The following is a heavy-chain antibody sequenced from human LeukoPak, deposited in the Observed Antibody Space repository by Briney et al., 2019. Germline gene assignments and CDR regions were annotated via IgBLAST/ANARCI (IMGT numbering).Heavy chain of an antibody. D-gene: IGHD2-2*01. Sequence: PSQTLSLTCTVSGGSISSGGYYWSWIRQHPGKGPEWIGYIYYSGSTYYNPSLKSRVTISVDTSKNQFSLKLSSVTAADTAVYYCARGIGSYATLDYWGQGTLVTVSS. V-gene: IGHV4-31*03. J-gene: IGHJ4*02. CDR3: ARGIGSYATLDY. CDR2: IYYSGST. CDR1: GGSISSGGYY.